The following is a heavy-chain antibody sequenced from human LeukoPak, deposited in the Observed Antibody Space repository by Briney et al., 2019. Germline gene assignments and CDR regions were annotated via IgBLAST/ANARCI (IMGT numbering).Heavy chain of an antibody. V-gene: IGHV4-59*01. CDR2: IYYSGST. J-gene: IGHJ3*02. CDR3: ARVSGEHDAFDI. Sequence: ASETLSLTCTVSGGSISSYYWSWIRQPPGKGLEWIGYIYYSGSTNYNPSLKSRVTISVDTSKNQFSLKLSSVTAADTAVYYCARVSGEHDAFDIWGQGTMVTVSS. CDR1: GGSISSYY. D-gene: IGHD3-10*01.